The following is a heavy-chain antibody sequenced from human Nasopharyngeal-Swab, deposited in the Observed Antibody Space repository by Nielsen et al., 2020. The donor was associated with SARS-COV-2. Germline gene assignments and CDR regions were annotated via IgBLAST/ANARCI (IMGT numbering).Heavy chain of an antibody. V-gene: IGHV3-23*01. D-gene: IGHD2-2*02. J-gene: IGHJ6*02. CDR3: AKDPYTSPQPYYYYGMDV. Sequence: GESLKISCAASGFTFSHYAMSWVRQAPGKGLEWVSSVSGSGAKIYYADSVNDRFTISRDNSKNTLYLQMKSLRVEDSAVYYCAKDPYTSPQPYYYYGMDVWGQGTSVTVSS. CDR1: GFTFSHYA. CDR2: VSGSGAKI.